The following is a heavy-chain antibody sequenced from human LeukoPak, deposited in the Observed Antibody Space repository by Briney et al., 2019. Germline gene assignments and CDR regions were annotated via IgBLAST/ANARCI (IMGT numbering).Heavy chain of an antibody. CDR3: AELGITMIGGV. D-gene: IGHD3-10*02. CDR2: ISSSSSYI. J-gene: IGHJ6*04. V-gene: IGHV3-21*01. Sequence: GGSLRLSCAASGFTFRSYSMNWVRQAPGKGLEWVSSISSSSSYIYYADSVKGRFTISRDNAKNSLYLQMNSLRAEDTAVYYCAELGITMIGGVWGEGTTVTISS. CDR1: GFTFRSYS.